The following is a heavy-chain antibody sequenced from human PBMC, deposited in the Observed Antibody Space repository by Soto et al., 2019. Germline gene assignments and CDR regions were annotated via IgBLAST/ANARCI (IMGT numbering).Heavy chain of an antibody. V-gene: IGHV4-31*03. D-gene: IGHD2-2*01. CDR2: IYYSGST. CDR3: ARGAVVPAANFDY. J-gene: IGHJ4*02. CDR1: GGSISSGGYY. Sequence: SETLSLTCTVSGGSISSGGYYWSWIRQHPGKGLEWIGYIYYSGSTYYNPSLKSRVTISVDTSKNQFSLKLSSVTAADTAVYYCARGAVVPAANFDYWGQGTLVTVSS.